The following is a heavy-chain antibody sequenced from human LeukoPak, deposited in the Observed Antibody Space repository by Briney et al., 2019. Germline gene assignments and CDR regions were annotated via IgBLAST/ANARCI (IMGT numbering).Heavy chain of an antibody. J-gene: IGHJ6*02. V-gene: IGHV3-21*01. Sequence: GGSLRLSCAASGFTFSSYSMNWVRQAPGKGLEWVSSISSSSSYIYYADSVKGRFTISRDNAKNSLYLQMNSLRAEDTAVYYCARGPYCDDSWSGYYYYYYGMDVWGQGTTVTVSS. D-gene: IGHD3-3*01. CDR1: GFTFSSYS. CDR2: ISSSSSYI. CDR3: ARGPYCDDSWSGYYYYYYGMDV.